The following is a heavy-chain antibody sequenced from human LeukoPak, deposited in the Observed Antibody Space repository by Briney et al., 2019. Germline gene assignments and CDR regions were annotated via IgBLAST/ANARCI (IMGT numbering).Heavy chain of an antibody. V-gene: IGHV1-46*01. D-gene: IGHD3/OR15-3a*01. CDR3: ARDRRTGYYSPFDYYYGMDV. Sequence: ASVKVSCKASGYTFTSYYMHWVRQAPGQGLEWMGIINPSGGSTSYAQKFQGRVTMTRDTSTSTVYMELSSLRSEDTAVYYCARDRRTGYYSPFDYYYGMDVWGQGTTVTVSS. J-gene: IGHJ6*02. CDR1: GYTFTSYY. CDR2: INPSGGST.